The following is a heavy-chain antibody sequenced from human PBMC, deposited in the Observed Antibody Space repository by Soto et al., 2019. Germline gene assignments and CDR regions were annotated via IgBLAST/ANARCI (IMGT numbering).Heavy chain of an antibody. Sequence: QVQLVQSGAEVKKPGASVKVSCKASGYTFTSYDINWVRQATGQGLEWMGWMHPNSGNTGYAQKFQGRDTMTRKTSINTAYMELSSLRSEDKAGYYCGGKAGSRRGNWFDPWGQGTLVTVSS. D-gene: IGHD6-13*01. CDR3: GGKAGSRRGNWFDP. CDR2: MHPNSGNT. V-gene: IGHV1-8*01. J-gene: IGHJ5*02. CDR1: GYTFTSYD.